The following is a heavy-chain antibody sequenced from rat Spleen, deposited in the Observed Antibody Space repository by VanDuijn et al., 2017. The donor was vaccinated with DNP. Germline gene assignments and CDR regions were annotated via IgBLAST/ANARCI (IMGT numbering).Heavy chain of an antibody. Sequence: EVQLVDSGGGLVQPGGSLKLSCAASGFTFSDYNMAWVRQAPKKGLEWVATIRTGGGSTYYRGSVKGRFTISRDNAKNSLYLQMDSLRSEDTATYYCTSPVPSGHYVMDAWGQGTSVTVSS. CDR3: TSPVPSGHYVMDA. J-gene: IGHJ4*01. CDR2: IRTGGGST. CDR1: GFTFSDYN. V-gene: IGHV5-7*01. D-gene: IGHD4-3*01.